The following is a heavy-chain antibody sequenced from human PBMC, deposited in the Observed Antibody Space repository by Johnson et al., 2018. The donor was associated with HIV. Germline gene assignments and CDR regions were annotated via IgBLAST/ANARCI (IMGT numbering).Heavy chain of an antibody. CDR2: ISYDGRNK. D-gene: IGHD3-10*01. CDR3: ARERGSGITMVRGVIQPAFDI. J-gene: IGHJ3*02. Sequence: QVQLVESGGGVVQPGRSLRLSCAASGFTFSSYGMHWVRQAPGKGLEWVAVISYDGRNKYYADSVKGRFTISIDNSKNTLYLQMNSLRAEDTAVYYCARERGSGITMVRGVIQPAFDIWGQGTMVTVSS. V-gene: IGHV3-30*03. CDR1: GFTFSSYG.